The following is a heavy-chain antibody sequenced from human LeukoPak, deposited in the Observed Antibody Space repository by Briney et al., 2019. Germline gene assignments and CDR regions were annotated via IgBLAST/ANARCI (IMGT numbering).Heavy chain of an antibody. J-gene: IGHJ6*03. V-gene: IGHV4-34*01. CDR1: GGSFSGYY. CDR3: ARGDDVGGVTMNYMDV. Sequence: SETLSLTCAVYGGSFSGYYWSWIRQPPGKGLEWIGEINHSGSTNYNPSLKSRVTISVDTSKNQFSLKLSSVTAADTAVYYCARGDDVGGVTMNYMDVWGKGATVTVSS. D-gene: IGHD3-22*01. CDR2: INHSGST.